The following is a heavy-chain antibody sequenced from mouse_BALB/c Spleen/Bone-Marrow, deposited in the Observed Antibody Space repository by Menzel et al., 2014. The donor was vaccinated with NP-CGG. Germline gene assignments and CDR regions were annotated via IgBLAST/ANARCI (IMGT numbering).Heavy chain of an antibody. D-gene: IGHD1-2*01. CDR3: ATYDGYYFDY. CDR2: ISYSGST. CDR1: GDSITSGY. Sequence: EVKLEESGPRLVKPSQTLSLTCSVTGDSITSGYWNWIRKFPGNKLEYMGYISYSGSTYYNPSLQSRISITRDTSKNQYYLQLDSVTTEDTAPYYCATYDGYYFDYRGQGTTLTVSS. J-gene: IGHJ2*01. V-gene: IGHV3-8*02.